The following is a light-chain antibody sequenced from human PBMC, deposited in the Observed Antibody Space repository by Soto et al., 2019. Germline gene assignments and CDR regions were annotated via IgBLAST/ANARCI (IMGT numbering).Light chain of an antibody. CDR1: QSIRNY. CDR2: AAS. J-gene: IGKJ3*01. Sequence: DIQMTQSPSSLSASVGDRVTITCRASQSIRNYLNWYQQKPGKAPKLLIYAASSSQSGVPSRFSGSGSGTDFTLAISSLQPEDFATYYCQQSYSTPFTFGPGTKVDIK. CDR3: QQSYSTPFT. V-gene: IGKV1-39*01.